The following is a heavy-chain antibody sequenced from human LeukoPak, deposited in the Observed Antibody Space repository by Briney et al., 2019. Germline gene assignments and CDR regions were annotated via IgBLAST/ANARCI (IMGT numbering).Heavy chain of an antibody. D-gene: IGHD2-2*01. CDR2: INHSGST. Sequence: SETLSLTCAVYGGSFSGDYWSWIRQPPGKGLEWIGEINHSGSTNYNPSLKSRVIISVDTSKNQFSLKLSSVTAADTAVYYCARSYAHDYWGQGTLVTVSS. J-gene: IGHJ4*02. CDR1: GGSFSGDY. CDR3: ARSYAHDY. V-gene: IGHV4-34*01.